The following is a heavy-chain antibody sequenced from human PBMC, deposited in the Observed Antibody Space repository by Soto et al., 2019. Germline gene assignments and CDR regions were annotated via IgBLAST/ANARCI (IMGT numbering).Heavy chain of an antibody. Sequence: GGSLRLSCAASGFTFSSYAMHWVRQAPGKGLEWVAVISYDGSNKYYADSVKGRFTISRDNSKNTLYLQMNSLRSEDTAVYYCAREQLLYNWNGNWFDPWGQGTLVTVSS. D-gene: IGHD1-20*01. CDR2: ISYDGSNK. V-gene: IGHV3-30-3*01. J-gene: IGHJ5*02. CDR3: AREQLLYNWNGNWFDP. CDR1: GFTFSSYA.